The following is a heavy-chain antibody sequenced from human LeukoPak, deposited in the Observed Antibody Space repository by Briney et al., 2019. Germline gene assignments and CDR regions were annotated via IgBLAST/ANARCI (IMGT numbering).Heavy chain of an antibody. CDR2: IYTSGST. V-gene: IGHV4-61*02. D-gene: IGHD5-12*01. Sequence: SQTLSLTCTVSGGSISSGSYYWSWIRQPAGKGLEWIGRIYTSGSTNYNPSLKSRVTISVDTSKNQFSLKLSSVTAADTAVYYCARLPKLPYSGYDYNYYYMGVWGKGTTVTISS. J-gene: IGHJ6*03. CDR1: GGSISSGSYY. CDR3: ARLPKLPYSGYDYNYYYMGV.